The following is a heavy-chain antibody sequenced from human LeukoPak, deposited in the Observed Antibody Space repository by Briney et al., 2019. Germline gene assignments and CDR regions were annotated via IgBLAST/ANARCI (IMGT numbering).Heavy chain of an antibody. CDR2: IIPIFGTA. D-gene: IGHD3-9*01. CDR1: GGTFSSYA. Sequence: SVKVSCKASGGTFSSYAISWVRQAPGQGLEWMGGIIPIFGTANYAQKFQGRVTITADKSTSTAYMELSSLRSEDTAVYYCARDHADDILTGGHHQPEDYYYYGMDVWGKGTTVTVSS. J-gene: IGHJ6*04. V-gene: IGHV1-69*06. CDR3: ARDHADDILTGGHHQPEDYYYYGMDV.